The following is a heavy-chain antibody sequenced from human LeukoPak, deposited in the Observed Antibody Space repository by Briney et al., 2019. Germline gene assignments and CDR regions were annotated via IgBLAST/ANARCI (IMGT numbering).Heavy chain of an antibody. Sequence: SGESLKISCKGSGYSFTNNWIGWVRQMPGKGLEWMGIIYPGDSDTRYSPSFQGQVTISADKSISTAYLQWSSLTASDTAMYYCARLRGCSGGNCYAEYWGQGTLVTVSS. CDR1: GYSFTNNW. D-gene: IGHD2-15*01. CDR3: ARLRGCSGGNCYAEY. J-gene: IGHJ4*02. CDR2: IYPGDSDT. V-gene: IGHV5-51*01.